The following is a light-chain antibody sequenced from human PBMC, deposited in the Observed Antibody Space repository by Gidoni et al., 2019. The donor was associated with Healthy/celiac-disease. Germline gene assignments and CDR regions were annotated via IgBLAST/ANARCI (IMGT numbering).Light chain of an antibody. CDR2: DAS. Sequence: EIVLTQSPATLPLSQGERATLSCRASQRVSSYLAWYQHKPGQAPRLLIYDASKRATGIPARFSGSGSGTDFTLTISSLEPEDFSVYYCQQRSNWPTTFGGGTKVEIK. CDR1: QRVSSY. CDR3: QQRSNWPTT. J-gene: IGKJ4*01. V-gene: IGKV3-11*01.